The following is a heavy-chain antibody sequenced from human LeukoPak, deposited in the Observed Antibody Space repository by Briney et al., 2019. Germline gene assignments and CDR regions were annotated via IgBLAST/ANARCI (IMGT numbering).Heavy chain of an antibody. CDR1: GYTFTSYG. CDR3: ARVAYYYDSSGYFDY. J-gene: IGHJ4*02. V-gene: IGHV1-18*01. Sequence: ASVKVSCKASGYTFTSYGIRWVRQAPGQGLEWMVWISAYNGNTNYAQKLQGRVTMTTDTSTSTAYMELRSLRSVDTAVYYCARVAYYYDSSGYFDYWGQGTLVTVSS. D-gene: IGHD3-22*01. CDR2: ISAYNGNT.